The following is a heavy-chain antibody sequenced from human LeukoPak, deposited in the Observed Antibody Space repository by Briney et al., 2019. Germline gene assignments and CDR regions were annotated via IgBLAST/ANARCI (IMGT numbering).Heavy chain of an antibody. D-gene: IGHD3-22*01. Sequence: GGSLRLSCAASGFTFCTYWMHWVRQAPGKGLVWVSRIKSDGGTNYADSVKGRFTISRDNAKKTVSLQMNSLRPEDTGVYYCARAPSEIGGYYPEYFRHWGQGTLVTVSS. V-gene: IGHV3-74*01. CDR2: IKSDGGT. CDR3: ARAPSEIGGYYPEYFRH. CDR1: GFTFCTYW. J-gene: IGHJ1*01.